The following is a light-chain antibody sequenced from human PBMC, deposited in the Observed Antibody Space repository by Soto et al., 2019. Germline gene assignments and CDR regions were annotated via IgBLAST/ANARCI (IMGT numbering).Light chain of an antibody. CDR3: QQYGSSPGVT. V-gene: IGKV3-20*01. CDR2: GAS. CDR1: QSVSSSY. J-gene: IGKJ3*01. Sequence: EIVLTQSPGTLSLSPGERATLSCRASQSVSSSYLAWYQQKPGQAPRLLIYGASSRATGIPDRFSGSGSGTDFTLTISRPEPEDFAVYYCQQYGSSPGVTFGPGTKVDIK.